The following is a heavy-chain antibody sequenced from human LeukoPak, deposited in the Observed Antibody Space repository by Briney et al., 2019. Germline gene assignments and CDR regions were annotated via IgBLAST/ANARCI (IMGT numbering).Heavy chain of an antibody. V-gene: IGHV3-48*01. Sequence: GGSLRLSCAASGFTFSSYSMNWVRQAPGKGLEWVSYISSSSSTIYYADSVKGRFTISRDNAKNSLYLQMNSLRAEATAVYYCARELWFGDSAFDIWGQGTMVTVSS. CDR1: GFTFSSYS. J-gene: IGHJ3*02. CDR3: ARELWFGDSAFDI. CDR2: ISSSSSTI. D-gene: IGHD3-10*01.